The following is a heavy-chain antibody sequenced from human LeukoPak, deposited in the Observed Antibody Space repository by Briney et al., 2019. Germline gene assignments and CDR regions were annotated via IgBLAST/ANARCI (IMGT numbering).Heavy chain of an antibody. Sequence: SVKVSCKASGGTFSSYAISWVRQAPGQGLEWMGGIIPIFGTANYAQKFQGRDTITADESTSTAYMELSSLRSEDTAVYYCAREVNPRYDILTGYPLDYWGQGTLVTVSS. CDR3: AREVNPRYDILTGYPLDY. V-gene: IGHV1-69*13. J-gene: IGHJ4*02. CDR2: IIPIFGTA. D-gene: IGHD3-9*01. CDR1: GGTFSSYA.